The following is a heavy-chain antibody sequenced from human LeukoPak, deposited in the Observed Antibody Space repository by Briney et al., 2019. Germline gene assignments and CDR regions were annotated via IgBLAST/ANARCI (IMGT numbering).Heavy chain of an antibody. CDR2: IYYSGGT. V-gene: IGHV4-59*08. CDR1: GGSISSYY. Sequence: SETLSLTCTVSGGSISSYYWSWIRQPPGKGLEWIGYIYYSGGTNHNPSLKSRVTISVDTSKNQFSLKLTSVTAADTAVYYCAGAKIGVAGFFDNWGQGTLVTVSS. CDR3: AGAKIGVAGFFDN. D-gene: IGHD6-19*01. J-gene: IGHJ4*02.